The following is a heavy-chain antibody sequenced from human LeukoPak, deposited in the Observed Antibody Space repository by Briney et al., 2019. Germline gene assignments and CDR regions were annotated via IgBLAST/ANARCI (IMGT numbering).Heavy chain of an antibody. J-gene: IGHJ6*02. V-gene: IGHV3-21*04. CDR3: ARYCSSTSRYFTVYYYYGMDV. CDR2: ISSSSSYI. Sequence: GGSLRLSCAASGFTFSSYSMNWVRQAPGKGLEWVSSISSSSSYIYYADSVKGRFTISRDNAKNSLYLQMNSLRAEDTAVYYCARYCSSTSRYFTVYYYYGMDVWGQGTTVTVSS. D-gene: IGHD2-2*01. CDR1: GFTFSSYS.